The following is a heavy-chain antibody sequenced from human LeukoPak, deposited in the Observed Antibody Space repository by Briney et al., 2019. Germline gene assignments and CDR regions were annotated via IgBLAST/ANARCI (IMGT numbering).Heavy chain of an antibody. Sequence: ASVKVSCKASGYTFTSYDINWVRQATGQGLEWMGWMNPNSGNTGYAQKFQGRVTMTRNTSISTAYMELSSLRSEDTAVYYCARGGSGELQYSSSIFDYWGQGTLVTVSS. CDR2: MNPNSGNT. V-gene: IGHV1-8*01. CDR3: ARGGSGELQYSSSIFDY. D-gene: IGHD6-6*01. CDR1: GYTFTSYD. J-gene: IGHJ4*02.